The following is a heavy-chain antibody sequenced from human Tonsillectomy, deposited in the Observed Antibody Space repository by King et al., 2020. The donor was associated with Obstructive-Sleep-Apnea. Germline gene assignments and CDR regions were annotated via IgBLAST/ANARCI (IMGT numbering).Heavy chain of an antibody. Sequence: EWQLVQSGAEVKKPGESLKISCKGSGYSFTSYWIGWVRQMPGKGLEWMGIIYPGDSDTRYSPSFQVQVTIPADKSISTAYLQWSSLKASDTAMYYCAREGKGYYDSSGYFGYWGQGTLVTVSS. J-gene: IGHJ4*02. CDR2: IYPGDSDT. V-gene: IGHV5-51*01. CDR1: GYSFTSYW. CDR3: AREGKGYYDSSGYFGY. D-gene: IGHD3-22*01.